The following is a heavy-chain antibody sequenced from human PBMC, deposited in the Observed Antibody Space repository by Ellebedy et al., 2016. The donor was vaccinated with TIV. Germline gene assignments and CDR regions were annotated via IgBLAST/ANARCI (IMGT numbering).Heavy chain of an antibody. Sequence: SVKVSCXASGGSFSSHAITWVRQPPGKGFEWMGRILPGPGIVNYAQKFQGRVTMTADKSTNTAYMDLTNLRSEDTAIYYCVRALSSGYEDYFDPWGQGTLVTVSS. D-gene: IGHD5-12*01. CDR1: GGSFSSHA. CDR2: ILPGPGIV. V-gene: IGHV1-69*04. CDR3: VRALSSGYEDYFDP. J-gene: IGHJ5*02.